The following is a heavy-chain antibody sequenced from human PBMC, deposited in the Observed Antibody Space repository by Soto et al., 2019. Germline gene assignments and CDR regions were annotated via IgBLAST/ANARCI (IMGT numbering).Heavy chain of an antibody. D-gene: IGHD3-10*01. CDR3: ARGRRVRGVIPFYYYGMDV. CDR2: INHSGST. Sequence: SETLSLTCAVYGGSFSGYYWSWIRQPPGKGLEWIGEINHSGSTNYNPSLKSRVTISVDTSKKQFSLKLSSVTAADTAVYYCARGRRVRGVIPFYYYGMDVWGQGTTVTVYS. CDR1: GGSFSGYY. V-gene: IGHV4-34*01. J-gene: IGHJ6*02.